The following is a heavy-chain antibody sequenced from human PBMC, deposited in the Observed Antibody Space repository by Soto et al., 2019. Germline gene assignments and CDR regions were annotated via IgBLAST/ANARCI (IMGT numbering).Heavy chain of an antibody. CDR2: IYWDDDK. J-gene: IGHJ4*02. CDR1: GFSLSTSGVG. V-gene: IGHV2-5*02. Sequence: QITLKESGPTLVKPTQTLTLTCTFSGFSLSTSGVGVGWIRQPPGKALEWLALIYWDDDKRYSPSLKSRLTITKDTAKNQVVLTMTDMDPVDTATYYCAHRDGDCDYFDYWGQGTLVTVSS. CDR3: AHRDGDCDYFDY. D-gene: IGHD2-21*02.